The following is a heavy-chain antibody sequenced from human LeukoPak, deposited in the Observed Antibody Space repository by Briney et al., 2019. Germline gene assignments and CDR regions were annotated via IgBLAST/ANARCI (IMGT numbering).Heavy chain of an antibody. V-gene: IGHV1-8*03. CDR2: MNPNSGNT. J-gene: IGHJ5*02. CDR3: ARVRKGGFDP. Sequence: ASVKVSCKASGYTFTSHGINWVRQATGQGLEWMGWMNPNSGNTGYAQKFQGRVTITRNTSISTAYMELSSLRSEDTAVYYCARVRKGGFDPWGQGTLVTVSS. CDR1: GYTFTSHG. D-gene: IGHD3-16*01.